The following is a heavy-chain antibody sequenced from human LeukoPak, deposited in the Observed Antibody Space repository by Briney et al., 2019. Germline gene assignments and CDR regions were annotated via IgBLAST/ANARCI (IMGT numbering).Heavy chain of an antibody. Sequence: LETLSLTCTVSGGSISSYYWSWIRQPPGKGLEWIGYIYYSGSTNYNPSLKSRVTISVDTSKNQFSLKLSSVTAADTAVYYCARRRDSSSWYGAFDIWGQGTMVTVSS. CDR1: GGSISSYY. J-gene: IGHJ3*02. CDR2: IYYSGST. CDR3: ARRRDSSSWYGAFDI. V-gene: IGHV4-59*08. D-gene: IGHD6-13*01.